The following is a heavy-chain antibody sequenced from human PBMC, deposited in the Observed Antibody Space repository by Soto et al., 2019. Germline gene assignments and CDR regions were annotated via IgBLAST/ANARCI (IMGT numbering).Heavy chain of an antibody. V-gene: IGHV3-30*18. CDR1: GFTFSNFS. J-gene: IGHJ4*02. CDR2: VSYDEVNK. CDR3: AKVMTEYSGVAIDH. D-gene: IGHD6-19*01. Sequence: QVHLLESGGGVVQPGRSLRLSCVGSGFTFSNFSIHWVRQAPGKGLEWLAVVSYDEVNKFYADSVRGRFTISRDNSKDTVYLQINSLRRDDTAMYFCAKVMTEYSGVAIDHWGQGTLVTVSS.